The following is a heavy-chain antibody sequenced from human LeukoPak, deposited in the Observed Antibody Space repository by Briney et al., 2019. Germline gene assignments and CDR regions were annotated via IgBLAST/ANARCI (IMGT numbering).Heavy chain of an antibody. Sequence: GESLQISCEGSGSIFTSSWIGWVRQMPGKGLEWMGIIYPGDSDIRYSPSFQGQVTISADKSITTAYLQWSSLKASDTAIYYCARGLYCSGGSCRFDYWGQGTLVTVSS. CDR2: IYPGDSDI. V-gene: IGHV5-51*01. CDR3: ARGLYCSGGSCRFDY. J-gene: IGHJ4*02. CDR1: GSIFTSSW. D-gene: IGHD2-15*01.